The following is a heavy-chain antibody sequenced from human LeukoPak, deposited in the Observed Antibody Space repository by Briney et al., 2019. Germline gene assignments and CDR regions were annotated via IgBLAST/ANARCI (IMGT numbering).Heavy chain of an antibody. CDR3: ASLNYGQVWGSPHYYFDY. D-gene: IGHD3-16*01. Sequence: GGSLRLSSAASGFTFSSRWMAWVRQAPGKGLEWVANIKQDGSDKYYLDSMKGRLTISRDNAKNSLYLQVNSLRVEDTAVYYCASLNYGQVWGSPHYYFDYWGQGILVTVSS. CDR2: IKQDGSDK. J-gene: IGHJ4*02. CDR1: GFTFSSRW. V-gene: IGHV3-7*01.